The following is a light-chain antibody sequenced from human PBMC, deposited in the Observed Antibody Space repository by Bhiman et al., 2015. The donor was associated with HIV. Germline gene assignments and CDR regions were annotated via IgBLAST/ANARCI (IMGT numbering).Light chain of an antibody. CDR3: SSYTISSSLV. J-gene: IGLJ2*01. CDR2: EVI. Sequence: QSALTQPPSASGSPGQSVTISCTGTSSDIGDSDSVSWYQQRPGKAPKLMIYEVIKRPSGVPDRFSGSKSGNTASLTVSGLQAEDEADYYCSSYTISSSLVFGGGTKLDRP. CDR1: SSDIGDSDS. V-gene: IGLV2-8*01.